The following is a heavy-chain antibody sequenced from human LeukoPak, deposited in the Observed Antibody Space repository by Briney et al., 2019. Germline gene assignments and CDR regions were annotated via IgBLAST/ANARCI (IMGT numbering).Heavy chain of an antibody. CDR2: ISYDGSTK. J-gene: IGHJ4*02. CDR1: GFTFSSYA. CDR3: ARAIAAAGPYYFDY. V-gene: IGHV3-30*04. Sequence: GRSLRLSCAASGFTFSSYAMHWVRQAPGKGLEWVAVISYDGSTKYYADSAKGRFTISRDNSKNTLYLQMNSLRAEDTAVYYCARAIAAAGPYYFDYWGQGTLVTVSS. D-gene: IGHD6-13*01.